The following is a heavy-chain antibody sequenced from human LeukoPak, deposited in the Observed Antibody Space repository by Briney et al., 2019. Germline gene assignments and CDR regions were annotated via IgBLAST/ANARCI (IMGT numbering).Heavy chain of an antibody. J-gene: IGHJ6*03. V-gene: IGHV3-21*01. CDR2: ISSSSSYI. CDR1: GFTFSSYS. Sequence: PGGSLRLSCAASGFTFSSYSMNWVRQAPGKGLEWVSSISSSSSYIYYADSVKGRFTISRDNAKNPLYLQMNSLRAEDTAVYYCARDGRSSLSEDHYYMDVWGKGTTVTVSS. D-gene: IGHD2-2*01. CDR3: ARDGRSSLSEDHYYMDV.